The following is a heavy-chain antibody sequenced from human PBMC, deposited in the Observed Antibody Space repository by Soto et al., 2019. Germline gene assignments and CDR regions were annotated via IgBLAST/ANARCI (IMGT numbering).Heavy chain of an antibody. J-gene: IGHJ6*02. CDR2: ISAYNGNT. CDR3: ARDLIYSSSWYPYYYGMDV. Sequence: QVQLVQSGAEVKKPGASVKVSCKASGYTFTSYGISWVRQAPGQGLEWMGWISAYNGNTNYAQKLQGRVTMTTDTSTSTAYMELRCLRSDDTAVYYCARDLIYSSSWYPYYYGMDVWGQGTTVTVSS. V-gene: IGHV1-18*01. CDR1: GYTFTSYG. D-gene: IGHD6-13*01.